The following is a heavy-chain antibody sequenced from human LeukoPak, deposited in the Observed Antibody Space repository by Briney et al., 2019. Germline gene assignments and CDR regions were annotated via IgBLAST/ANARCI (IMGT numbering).Heavy chain of an antibody. D-gene: IGHD6-6*01. CDR1: GHTFTSYD. V-gene: IGHV1-8*01. CDR2: MNPNSGNT. J-gene: IGHJ4*02. Sequence: ASVKVSCKASGHTFTSYDINWVRQATGQGLEWMGWMNPNSGNTGYAQKFQGRVTMTRNTSISTAYMELSSLRSEDTAVYYCARENSGLYSSSSGGFDYWGQGTLVTVSS. CDR3: ARENSGLYSSSSGGFDY.